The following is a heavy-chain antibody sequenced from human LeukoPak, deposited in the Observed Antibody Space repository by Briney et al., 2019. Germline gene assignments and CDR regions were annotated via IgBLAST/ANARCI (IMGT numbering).Heavy chain of an antibody. V-gene: IGHV3-30-3*01. J-gene: IGHJ4*02. Sequence: PGGSLRLSCAASGFTFSSYAMHWVRQAPGKGLEWVAVISYDGSNKYYADSVKGRFTISRDNSKNTLYLQMNSLRAEDTAVYYCARPSSGYYWGFDSWGQGTLVTVSS. CDR2: ISYDGSNK. CDR1: GFTFSSYA. CDR3: ARPSSGYYWGFDS. D-gene: IGHD3-22*01.